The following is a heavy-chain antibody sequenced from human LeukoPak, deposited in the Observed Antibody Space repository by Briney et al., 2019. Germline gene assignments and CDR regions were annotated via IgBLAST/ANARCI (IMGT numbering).Heavy chain of an antibody. CDR1: GGSISSYY. CDR3: ARTWGYGLHYYFDY. D-gene: IGHD3-10*01. J-gene: IGHJ4*02. Sequence: SETLSLTCTVSGGSISSYYWSWIRQPPGKGLEWIGYIYYSGSTNYNPSLRSRVTIPVDTSKNQFSLKLSSVTAADTAVYYCARTWGYGLHYYFDYWGQGTLVTVSS. V-gene: IGHV4-59*01. CDR2: IYYSGST.